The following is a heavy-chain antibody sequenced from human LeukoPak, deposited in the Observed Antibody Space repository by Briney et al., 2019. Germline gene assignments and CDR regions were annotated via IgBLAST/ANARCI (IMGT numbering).Heavy chain of an antibody. V-gene: IGHV3-23*01. CDR2: ISGSGAAT. J-gene: IGHJ4*02. CDR3: AKRGDHDNSGFLRYFDY. CDR1: GFTFSSYG. D-gene: IGHD3-22*01. Sequence: PGGSLRLSCAASGFTFSSYGMTWVRQAPGQGLEWVSTISGSGAATYSADSVKGRLTISRDNSKSTMYLQMNSLRAEDAAVYYCAKRGDHDNSGFLRYFDYWGQGTLVTVSS.